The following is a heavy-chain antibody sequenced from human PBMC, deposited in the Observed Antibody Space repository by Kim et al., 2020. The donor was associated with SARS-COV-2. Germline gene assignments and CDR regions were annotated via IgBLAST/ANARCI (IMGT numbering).Heavy chain of an antibody. J-gene: IGHJ3*02. CDR1: GFTFSSYS. V-gene: IGHV3-48*02. Sequence: GGSLRLSCAASGFTFSSYSMNWVRQAPGKGLEWVSYISSSSSTIYYADSVKGRFTISRDNAKNSLYLQMNSLRDEDTAVYYCARDNGRYGDYVPADTGLRRSGNDAFDIWGQGTMVTVSS. CDR2: ISSSSSTI. CDR3: ARDNGRYGDYVPADTGLRRSGNDAFDI. D-gene: IGHD4-17*01.